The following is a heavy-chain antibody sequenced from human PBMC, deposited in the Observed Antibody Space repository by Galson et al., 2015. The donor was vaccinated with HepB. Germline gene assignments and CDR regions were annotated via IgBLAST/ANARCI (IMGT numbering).Heavy chain of an antibody. Sequence: LSLTCAVYGGSFSGYYWSWIRQPPGKGLEWIGEINHSGSTNYNPSLKSRVTISVDTSKNQFSLKLSSVTAADTAVYYCARAGWTIFGVAKKYNWFDPWGQGTLVTVSS. CDR1: GGSFSGYY. J-gene: IGHJ5*02. CDR3: ARAGWTIFGVAKKYNWFDP. CDR2: INHSGST. D-gene: IGHD3-3*01. V-gene: IGHV4-34*01.